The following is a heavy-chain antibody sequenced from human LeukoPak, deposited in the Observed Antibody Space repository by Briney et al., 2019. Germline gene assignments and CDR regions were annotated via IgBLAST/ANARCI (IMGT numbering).Heavy chain of an antibody. J-gene: IGHJ4*02. CDR2: ISGSGGST. CDR3: ARDPIPYGDYGEY. V-gene: IGHV3-23*01. CDR1: GFTFSSYA. Sequence: GGSLRLSCAASGFTFSSYAMSWVRQAPGKGLEWVSAISGSGGSTYYADSVKGRFTISRDNSKNTLYLQMNSLRAEDTAVYYCARDPIPYGDYGEYWGQGTLVTVSS. D-gene: IGHD4-17*01.